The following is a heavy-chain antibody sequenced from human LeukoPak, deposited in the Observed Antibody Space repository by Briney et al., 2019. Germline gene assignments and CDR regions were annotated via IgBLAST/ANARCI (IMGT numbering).Heavy chain of an antibody. J-gene: IGHJ4*02. CDR2: ISGSGGST. D-gene: IGHD6-13*01. CDR3: TTERWDTSRHLYYFDY. Sequence: GGSLRLSCAASGFTFSNYVMSWVRQAPGKGLEWVSGISGSGGSTYYADSVKGRFTISRDDSKNTLYLEMNSLKIEDTAVYHCTTERWDTSRHLYYFDYWGQGALVTVSS. V-gene: IGHV3-23*01. CDR1: GFTFSNYV.